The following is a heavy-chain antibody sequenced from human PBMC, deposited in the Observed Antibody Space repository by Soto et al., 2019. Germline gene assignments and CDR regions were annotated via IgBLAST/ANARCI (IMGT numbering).Heavy chain of an antibody. CDR3: ARYRREAVAGYTLDN. J-gene: IGHJ4*02. CDR2: VYNSGST. Sequence: SETLSLTCTVSGGSISSNYWTWIRQPPGKGLEWIGYVYNSGSTNYNPSLKSRVTISEDTSKSRFSLKVNSMTAADTAVYYCARYRREAVAGYTLDNWGQGISVTVSS. V-gene: IGHV4-59*01. D-gene: IGHD6-13*01. CDR1: GGSISSNY.